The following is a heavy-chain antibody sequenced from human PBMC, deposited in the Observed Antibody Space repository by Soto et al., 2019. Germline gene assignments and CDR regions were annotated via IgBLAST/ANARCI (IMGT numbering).Heavy chain of an antibody. V-gene: IGHV1-24*01. CDR2: FDPEDGET. D-gene: IGHD6-13*01. CDR3: ARRPGIAAALNWFDP. Sequence: VASVKVSCKVSGYTLTELSMHWVRQAPGKGLEWMGGFDPEDGETIYAQKFQGRVTITADESTSTAYMELSSLRSEDTAVYYCARRPGIAAALNWFDPWGQGTLVTVSS. CDR1: GYTLTELS. J-gene: IGHJ5*02.